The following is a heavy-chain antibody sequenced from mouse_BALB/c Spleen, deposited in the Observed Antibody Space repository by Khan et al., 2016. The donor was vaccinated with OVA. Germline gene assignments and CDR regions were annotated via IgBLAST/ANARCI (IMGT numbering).Heavy chain of an antibody. CDR3: TGIAYYYGSGGLAY. D-gene: IGHD1-1*01. CDR2: FSTGGSYT. Sequence: EVELVESGGDLVKPGGSLKLSCAASGFTFSTYGMSWVRQAPDKRLEWVATFSTGGSYTYYPDSVKGRFTISRDNAKNTFYLQMSGLRSEDTAMFYGTGIAYYYGSGGLAYWGQGTLVTVSA. V-gene: IGHV5-6*01. CDR1: GFTFSTYG. J-gene: IGHJ3*01.